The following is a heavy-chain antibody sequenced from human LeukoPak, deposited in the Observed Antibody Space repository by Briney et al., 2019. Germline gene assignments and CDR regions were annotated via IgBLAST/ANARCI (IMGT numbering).Heavy chain of an antibody. CDR3: AKGLMGATPYYFDY. J-gene: IGHJ4*02. CDR2: ISYDGSNK. V-gene: IGHV3-30*18. Sequence: PGRSLRLSCAASGFTFSSYGMHWVRQAPGKGLEWVAVISYDGSNKYYADSVKGRFTISRDNSKNTLYLQMNSLRADDTAVYYCAKGLMGATPYYFDYWGQGTLVTVSS. CDR1: GFTFSSYG. D-gene: IGHD1-26*01.